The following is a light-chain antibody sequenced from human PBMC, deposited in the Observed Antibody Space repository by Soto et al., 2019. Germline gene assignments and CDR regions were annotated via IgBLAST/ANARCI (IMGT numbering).Light chain of an antibody. Sequence: QSVLTQPASVSGSPGQTIIISCTGSNSDIGGYDSVSWYQQHPGRAPKLILFDVSHRPSKVPVRFSGSKSGNTASLTISGLQTEDEADYYCSSYSTSNTLVLFGGGTKSPS. CDR3: SSYSTSNTLVL. CDR2: DVS. V-gene: IGLV2-14*03. J-gene: IGLJ3*02. CDR1: NSDIGGYDS.